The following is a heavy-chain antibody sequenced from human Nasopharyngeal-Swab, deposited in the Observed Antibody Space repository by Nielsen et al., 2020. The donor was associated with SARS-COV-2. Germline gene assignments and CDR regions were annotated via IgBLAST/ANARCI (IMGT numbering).Heavy chain of an antibody. V-gene: IGHV3-48*02. CDR1: GFTVSSNY. J-gene: IGHJ3*02. CDR3: ATGRDYGFDI. D-gene: IGHD4/OR15-4a*01. Sequence: GESLKISCAASGFTVSSNYMSWVRQAPGKGLEWVAHITASSSATNYADFVRGRFTISRDNARNSLYLQMNTPRNEDTAVFYCATGRDYGFDIWGQGTMVAVSS. CDR2: ITASSSAT.